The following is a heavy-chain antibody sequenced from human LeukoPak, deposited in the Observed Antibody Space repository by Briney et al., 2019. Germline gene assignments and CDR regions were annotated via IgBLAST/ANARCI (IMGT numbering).Heavy chain of an antibody. CDR2: INPNSGGT. Sequence: ASVKVSCKASGYTFTGYYIHWVRHAPGQGLEWMGWINPNSGGTNYAKEFQGRVTMTRDTSISTAYMELSSLRSDDTTVYFCAREASGGYFDFWGQGTLVSVSS. CDR3: AREASGGYFDF. CDR1: GYTFTGYY. D-gene: IGHD3-10*01. V-gene: IGHV1-2*02. J-gene: IGHJ4*02.